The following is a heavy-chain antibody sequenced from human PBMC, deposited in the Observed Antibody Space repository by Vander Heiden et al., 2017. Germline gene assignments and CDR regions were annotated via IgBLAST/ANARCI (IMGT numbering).Heavy chain of an antibody. CDR3: ARKYYDILTGYYTGNFDY. J-gene: IGHJ4*02. CDR2: IIPILGIA. CDR1: GGTFSSYA. D-gene: IGHD3-9*01. Sequence: QVQLVQSGAEVTKPGSSLQVSCKASGGTFSSYAISWVRQAPGQGLEWMGGIIPILGIANYAQKFQGRVTITADKSTSTAYMELSSLRSEDTAVYYCARKYYDILTGYYTGNFDYWGQGTLVTVSS. V-gene: IGHV1-69*10.